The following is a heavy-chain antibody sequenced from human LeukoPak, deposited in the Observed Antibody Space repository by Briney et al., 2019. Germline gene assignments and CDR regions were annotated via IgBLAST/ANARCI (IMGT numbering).Heavy chain of an antibody. D-gene: IGHD4-17*01. CDR3: ARGGLYGDYDWFDP. Sequence: SQTLSLTCAISGDSVSRNTAGWSWIRQPAGKGLEWIGRIYTSGSTNYNPSLRSRVTMSLDTSKNQFSLKLSSVTAADTAVYYCARGGLYGDYDWFDPWGQGTLVTVSS. CDR2: IYTSGST. CDR1: GDSVSRNT. J-gene: IGHJ5*02. V-gene: IGHV4-4*07.